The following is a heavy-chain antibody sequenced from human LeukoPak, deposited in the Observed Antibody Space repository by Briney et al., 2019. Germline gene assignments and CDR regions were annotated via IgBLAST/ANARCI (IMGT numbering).Heavy chain of an antibody. CDR3: AREGYCSGGICYSTMNWFDP. V-gene: IGHV1-18*01. CDR1: GYRFTSYG. J-gene: IGHJ5*02. Sequence: ASVKVSCKASGYRFTSYGITWVQQAPGQGLEWMGWISAYNGNTNYAQKVQGRVTLTTDTSTSTAYMELRSLRSDDTAVYYCAREGYCSGGICYSTMNWFDPWGQGTLVTVSS. D-gene: IGHD2-15*01. CDR2: ISAYNGNT.